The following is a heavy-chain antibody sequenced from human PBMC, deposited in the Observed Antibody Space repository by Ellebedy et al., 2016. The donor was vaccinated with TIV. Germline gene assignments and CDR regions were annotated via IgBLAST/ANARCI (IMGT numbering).Heavy chain of an antibody. CDR1: GFTFKNFW. Sequence: PGGSLRLSCAASGFTFKNFWMHWVRQAPGKGPEWVSRINGESTSTNYGASVDGRFIISRDNAKNTVYLQMNSLRVEDTAVYYCARFRYKGSSAHWGQGTLVVVSS. V-gene: IGHV3-74*01. CDR3: ARFRYKGSSAH. D-gene: IGHD3-16*02. J-gene: IGHJ4*02. CDR2: INGESTST.